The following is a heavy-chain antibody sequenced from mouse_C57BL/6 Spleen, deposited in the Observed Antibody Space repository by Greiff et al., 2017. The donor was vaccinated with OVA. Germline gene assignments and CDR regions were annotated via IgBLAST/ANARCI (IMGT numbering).Heavy chain of an antibody. J-gene: IGHJ4*01. CDR3: ARALRYYYAMDY. V-gene: IGHV5-4*01. D-gene: IGHD1-1*01. CDR2: ISDGGSYT. CDR1: GFTFSSYA. Sequence: EVQRVESGGGLVKPGGSLKLSCAASGFTFSSYAMSWVRQTPEKRLEWVATISDGGSYTYYPDNVKGRFTISRDNAKNNLYLQMSHLKSEDTAMYYCARALRYYYAMDYWGQGTSVTVSS.